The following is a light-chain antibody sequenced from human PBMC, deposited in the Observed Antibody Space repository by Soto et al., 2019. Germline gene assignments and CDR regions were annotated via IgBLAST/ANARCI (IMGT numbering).Light chain of an antibody. CDR2: EVS. CDR1: SSDVGSYNL. Sequence: SALTQPASVSGSPGQSITISCTGTSSDVGSYNLVSWYQQHPGKAPKLMIYEVSKRPSGVSNRFSGSKSGNTASLTISGLQAEVEADYYCCSYAGSSTFYVFGTGTKVTVL. J-gene: IGLJ1*01. V-gene: IGLV2-23*02. CDR3: CSYAGSSTFYV.